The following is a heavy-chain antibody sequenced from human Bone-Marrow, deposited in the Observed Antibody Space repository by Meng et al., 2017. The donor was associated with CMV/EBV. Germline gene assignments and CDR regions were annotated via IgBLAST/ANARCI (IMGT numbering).Heavy chain of an antibody. CDR1: GGSISSSSYY. CDR3: ARDERFLEWLFGY. D-gene: IGHD3-3*01. Sequence: SETLSLTCTVPGGSISSSSYYWGWIRQPPGKGLEWIGSIYYSGSTYYNPSLKSRVTISVDTSKNQFSLKLSSVTAADTAVYYCARDERFLEWLFGYWGQGTLVTVSS. V-gene: IGHV4-39*07. J-gene: IGHJ4*02. CDR2: IYYSGST.